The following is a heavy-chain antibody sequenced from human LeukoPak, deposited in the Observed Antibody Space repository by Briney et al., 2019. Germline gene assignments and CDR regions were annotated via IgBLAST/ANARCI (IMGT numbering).Heavy chain of an antibody. CDR2: IRPDGSHI. J-gene: IGHJ5*01. CDR3: ARSDWLDS. Sequence: GGSLRLSCAASGFSFSTFVMHWVRQAPGKGLEWVAVIRPDGSHISYVDPVKGRFTISRDNAKNTLHLQMDSLRAEDTAVYYCARSDWLDSWGQGTLVIVSS. CDR1: GFSFSTFV. V-gene: IGHV3-33*01.